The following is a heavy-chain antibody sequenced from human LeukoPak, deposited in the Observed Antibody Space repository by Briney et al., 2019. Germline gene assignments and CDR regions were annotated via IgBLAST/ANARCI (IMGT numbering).Heavy chain of an antibody. V-gene: IGHV3-30-3*01. Sequence: GGSLRLSCAASGFTFSSYAMHWVRQAPGKGLEWVAVISYDGSNKYYADSVKGRFTISRDNSKNTLYLQMNSLRAEDTAVYYCARQDGDYVLDYWGQGTLVTVSS. CDR3: ARQDGDYVLDY. D-gene: IGHD4-17*01. CDR1: GFTFSSYA. CDR2: ISYDGSNK. J-gene: IGHJ4*02.